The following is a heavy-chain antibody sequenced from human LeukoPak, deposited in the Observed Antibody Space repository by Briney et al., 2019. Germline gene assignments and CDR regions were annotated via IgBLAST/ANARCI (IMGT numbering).Heavy chain of an antibody. Sequence: SQTLSLTCTVSGGSISSGNYYWNWIRQPPGKGLECIGYIHYSGSTYYNPSLKSRVAISVDASKNQFSLKLSSVTAADTAVYYCVRGRGTAVTTGNWFDPWGQGTLVTVSS. J-gene: IGHJ5*02. CDR1: GGSISSGNYY. CDR3: VRGRGTAVTTGNWFDP. D-gene: IGHD4-17*01. CDR2: IHYSGST. V-gene: IGHV4-30-4*01.